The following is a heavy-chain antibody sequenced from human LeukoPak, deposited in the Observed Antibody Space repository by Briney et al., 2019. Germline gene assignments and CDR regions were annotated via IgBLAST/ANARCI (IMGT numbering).Heavy chain of an antibody. J-gene: IGHJ4*02. CDR1: GFTFSSYA. CDR2: ISGSGSGSVGTT. D-gene: IGHD2-8*02. CDR3: AGGPESGRFDY. Sequence: PGGSLRLSCAASGFTFSSYAMSWVRQAPGKGLEWVSAISGSGSGSVGTTYYADSVRGRFTISRDNAKNSLYLQMNSLRAEDTAVYYCAGGPESGRFDYWGQGTLVTVSS. V-gene: IGHV3-23*01.